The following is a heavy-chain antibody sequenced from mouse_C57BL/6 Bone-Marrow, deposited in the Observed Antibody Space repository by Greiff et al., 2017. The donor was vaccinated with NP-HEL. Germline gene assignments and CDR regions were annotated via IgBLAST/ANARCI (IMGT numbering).Heavy chain of an antibody. Sequence: VQLQESGAELARPGASVKLSCKASGYTFTSYGISWVKQRTGQGLEWIGEIYPRSGNTYYNEKFKGKATLTADKSSSTAYMELRSLTSEDSAVSFCARDRLDAMDYWGQGTSVTVSS. CDR1: GYTFTSYG. D-gene: IGHD2-14*01. J-gene: IGHJ4*01. CDR3: ARDRLDAMDY. V-gene: IGHV1-81*01. CDR2: IYPRSGNT.